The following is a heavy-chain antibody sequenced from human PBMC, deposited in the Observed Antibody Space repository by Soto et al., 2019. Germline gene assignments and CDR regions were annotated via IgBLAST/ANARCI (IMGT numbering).Heavy chain of an antibody. V-gene: IGHV4-34*01. CDR2: INHSGST. D-gene: IGHD4-17*01. CDR1: GRSFSGYY. Sequence: QVQLQQWGAGLLRPSEALSLTCAVYGRSFSGYYWSWIRQPPGKGLEWIGEINHSGSTTYNPSLKRRVTISVDPSNNHFSLKLRSVTAAATAVYYCARSYGGNSGTFDFWGQGTLVTVSS. J-gene: IGHJ4*02. CDR3: ARSYGGNSGTFDF.